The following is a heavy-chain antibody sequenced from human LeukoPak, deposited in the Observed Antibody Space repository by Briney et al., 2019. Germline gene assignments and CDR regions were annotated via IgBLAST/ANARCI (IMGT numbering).Heavy chain of an antibody. CDR3: ARGHSSSHTYYMDV. Sequence: GASVKVSCKASGGTFSSYAISWVRQAPGQGLEWMGRIIPILGIANYAQKFQGRVTITADKSTSTAYMELSSLRSEDTAVYYCARGHSSSHTYYMDVWGKGTTVTVSS. D-gene: IGHD6-13*01. J-gene: IGHJ6*03. V-gene: IGHV1-69*04. CDR1: GGTFSSYA. CDR2: IIPILGIA.